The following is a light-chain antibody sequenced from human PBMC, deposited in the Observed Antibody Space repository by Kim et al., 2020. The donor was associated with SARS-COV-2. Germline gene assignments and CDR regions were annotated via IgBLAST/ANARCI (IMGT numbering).Light chain of an antibody. Sequence: FPGQRATLSCRASQGVSNYLIWYQHKPGPAPRLLIYDASKRATGIPARFSGSGSGTDFTLTISSLEPEDFAVYYCQQRSKWPLTFGPGTKVDIK. J-gene: IGKJ3*01. V-gene: IGKV3-11*01. CDR2: DAS. CDR1: QGVSNY. CDR3: QQRSKWPLT.